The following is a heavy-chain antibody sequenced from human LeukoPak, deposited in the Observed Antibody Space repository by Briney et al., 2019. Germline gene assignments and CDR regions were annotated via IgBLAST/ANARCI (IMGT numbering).Heavy chain of an antibody. CDR1: ALTSSSYA. CDR2: ISGSGGST. V-gene: IGHV3-23*01. D-gene: IGHD5-18*01. CDR3: AKGAWIQLWSYYFDY. Sequence: PGGSLRLSWALSALTSSSYAMSWVRQAPGKGLDWVSAISGSGGSTYYADSVKGRFTISRDNSKNTLYLQMNSLRAEDTAVYYCAKGAWIQLWSYYFDYWGQGTLVTVSS. J-gene: IGHJ4*02.